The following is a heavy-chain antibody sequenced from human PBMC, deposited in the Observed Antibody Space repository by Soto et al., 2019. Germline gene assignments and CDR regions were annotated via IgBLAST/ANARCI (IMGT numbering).Heavy chain of an antibody. CDR3: ARLGWGNGDSDY. V-gene: IGHV4-39*01. J-gene: IGHJ4*02. D-gene: IGHD2-21*01. CDR1: GGSISKSNYF. Sequence: QLQLQESGPGLVKSSETLSLTCTVSGGSISKSNYFWGWIRQAPGKGLEWIASILYSGTTSYNSSLKSRVAISVDTSKNQFSLELNSVTAADTAVYYCARLGWGNGDSDYWGQGTLVTFSS. CDR2: ILYSGTT.